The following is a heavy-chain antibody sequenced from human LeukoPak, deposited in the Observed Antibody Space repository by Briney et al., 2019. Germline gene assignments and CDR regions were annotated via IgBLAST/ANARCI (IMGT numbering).Heavy chain of an antibody. D-gene: IGHD2-15*01. CDR2: ISSSGSYI. J-gene: IGHJ4*02. V-gene: IGHV3-21*01. CDR1: GFTFNKHN. CDR3: ARADCSGGTCRFDF. Sequence: PGGSLRLSCAASGFTFNKHNMNWVRQAPGKGLEWVASISSSGSYISYADSVKGRFTISRSNAFNALYVQMNSLRADDTAVYFCARADCSGGTCRFDFWGQGALVTVFS.